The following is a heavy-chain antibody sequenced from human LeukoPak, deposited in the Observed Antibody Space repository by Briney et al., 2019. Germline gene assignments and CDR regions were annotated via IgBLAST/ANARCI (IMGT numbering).Heavy chain of an antibody. V-gene: IGHV3-21*01. CDR1: GFTFSSYS. J-gene: IGHJ4*02. CDR2: ISSSSYI. Sequence: PGGSLRLSCAASGFTFSSYSMNWVRQAPGKGLEWVSSISSSSYIYYADSVTGRFTISRDNAKNSLYLQMNSLRAEDTAVYYCARDRRGTNYGGNYFDYWGQGTLVTVSS. CDR3: ARDRRGTNYGGNYFDY. D-gene: IGHD1-14*01.